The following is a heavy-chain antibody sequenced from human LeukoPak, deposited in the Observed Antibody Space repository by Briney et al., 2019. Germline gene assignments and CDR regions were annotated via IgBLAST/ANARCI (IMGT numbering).Heavy chain of an antibody. J-gene: IGHJ4*02. Sequence: PSETLSLTCSVSGGSISSYYWSWIRQPAGKGLEWIGRIYTSGSTNYNPSLKSRLTMSVDTSKNQFSLKLSSVTAADTAVYYCARGRLDKSSSRPGLYYFDYWGQGTLVTVSS. CDR2: IYTSGST. CDR3: ARGRLDKSSSRPGLYYFDY. D-gene: IGHD6-6*01. CDR1: GGSISSYY. V-gene: IGHV4-4*07.